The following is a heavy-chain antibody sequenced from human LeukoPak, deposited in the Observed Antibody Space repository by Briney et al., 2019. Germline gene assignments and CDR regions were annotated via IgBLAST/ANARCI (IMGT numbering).Heavy chain of an antibody. Sequence: GASVKVSCKASGYTFTSYYMHWVRQAPGQGLEWMGIINPSGGSTSYAQKFQGRVTMTRDTSTSTVYMELSSLRSEDTAVYYCARDYGFWSGYYGNYDYWGQGTLDTVSS. CDR3: ARDYGFWSGYYGNYDY. CDR1: GYTFTSYY. CDR2: INPSGGST. D-gene: IGHD3/OR15-3a*01. J-gene: IGHJ4*02. V-gene: IGHV1-46*01.